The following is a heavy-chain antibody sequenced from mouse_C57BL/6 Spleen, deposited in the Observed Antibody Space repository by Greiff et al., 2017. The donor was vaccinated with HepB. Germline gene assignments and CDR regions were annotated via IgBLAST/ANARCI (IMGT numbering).Heavy chain of an antibody. CDR1: GYAFSSSW. Sequence: QVQLQQSGPELVKPGASVKISCKASGYAFSSSWMNWVKQRPGKGLEWIGRIYPGDGDTNYNGKFKGKATLTADKSSSTAYMQLSSLTSEDSAVYFCARFLYDEGMDYWGQGTSVTVSS. J-gene: IGHJ4*01. CDR3: ARFLYDEGMDY. V-gene: IGHV1-82*01. CDR2: IYPGDGDT. D-gene: IGHD2-12*01.